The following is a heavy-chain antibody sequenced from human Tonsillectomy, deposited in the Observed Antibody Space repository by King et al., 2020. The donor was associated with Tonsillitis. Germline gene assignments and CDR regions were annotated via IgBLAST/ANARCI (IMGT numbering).Heavy chain of an antibody. Sequence: QGQLVQSGAEVEKPGSSVKVSCKASGGTFSSYSINWVRQAPGQGLEWMGRIIPILGIANYAQKFQGRVTIAADKSTSTAYMELSSLRSEDTAVYYCARVRVSYSSGYSDAFDIWGQGTMVTVSS. CDR2: IIPILGIA. V-gene: IGHV1-69*04. J-gene: IGHJ3*02. CDR3: ARVRVSYSSGYSDAFDI. CDR1: GGTFSSYS. D-gene: IGHD3-22*01.